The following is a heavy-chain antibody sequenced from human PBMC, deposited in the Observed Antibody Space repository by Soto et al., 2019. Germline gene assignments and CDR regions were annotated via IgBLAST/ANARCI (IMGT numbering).Heavy chain of an antibody. CDR1: GGSFTDYY. D-gene: IGHD3-22*01. CDR3: ARGEYDSSGLYSWAPLGFDV. Sequence: QVQLRQWGAGLLKPSETLVLTCAVSGGSFTDYYWGWIRQSPGKGLEWIGEINHSASSTYNPSLASRVTILVDKSKKQYSLRLTSVTAADTAMYYCARGEYDSSGLYSWAPLGFDVWGQGTTVTVSS. CDR2: INHSASS. V-gene: IGHV4-34*01. J-gene: IGHJ6*02.